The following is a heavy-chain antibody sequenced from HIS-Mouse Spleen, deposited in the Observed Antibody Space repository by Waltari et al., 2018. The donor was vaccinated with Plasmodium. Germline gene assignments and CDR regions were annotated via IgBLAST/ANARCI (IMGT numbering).Heavy chain of an antibody. J-gene: IGHJ2*01. CDR1: GGSFSGYY. CDR2: INHSGST. Sequence: QVQLQQWGAGLLKPSETLSLTCAVYGGSFSGYYWRRIRQPPGKGLEWIGEINHSGSTNYNPSLKSRVTISVDTSKNQFSLKLSSVTAADTAVYYCARVTSSGVYWYFDLWGRGTLVTVSS. V-gene: IGHV4-34*01. D-gene: IGHD3-3*01. CDR3: ARVTSSGVYWYFDL.